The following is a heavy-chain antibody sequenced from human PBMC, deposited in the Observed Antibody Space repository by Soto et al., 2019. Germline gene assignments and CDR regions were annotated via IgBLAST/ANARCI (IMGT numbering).Heavy chain of an antibody. J-gene: IGHJ5*02. CDR1: GFTFSSYS. CDR3: ARESYYDFWRANGAPNWFDP. D-gene: IGHD3-3*01. V-gene: IGHV3-48*02. Sequence: GGSLRLSCAASGFTFSSYSMNWVRQAPGKGLEWVSYISSSSSTIYYADSVKGRFTISRDNAKNSLYLQMNSLRDEDTAVYYCARESYYDFWRANGAPNWFDPWGQGTLVTVSS. CDR2: ISSSSSTI.